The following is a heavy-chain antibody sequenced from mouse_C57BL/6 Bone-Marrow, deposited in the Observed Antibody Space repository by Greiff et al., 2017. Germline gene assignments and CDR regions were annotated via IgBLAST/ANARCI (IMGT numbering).Heavy chain of an antibody. J-gene: IGHJ4*01. D-gene: IGHD2-1*01. Sequence: VQLQQSGPGLVQPSQSLSITCTVSGFSLTSYGVHWVRQSPGKGLEWLGVIWRGGSTDYNAAFMSRLSITKYNSKSQVFFKMNSLQADDTAIYYCAKGAYGNYVGYAMDYWGQGTSVTVSS. CDR1: GFSLTSYG. CDR2: IWRGGST. V-gene: IGHV2-5*01. CDR3: AKGAYGNYVGYAMDY.